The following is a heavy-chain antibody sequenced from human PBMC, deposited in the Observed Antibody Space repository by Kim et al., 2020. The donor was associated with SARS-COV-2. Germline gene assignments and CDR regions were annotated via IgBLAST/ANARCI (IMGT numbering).Heavy chain of an antibody. D-gene: IGHD3-3*01. CDR3: ARLFTIFGVVTVWVAAFDI. CDR2: INQDGDEK. V-gene: IGHV3-7*03. CDR1: GFTFSSYW. J-gene: IGHJ3*02. Sequence: GGSLRLSCAASGFTFSSYWMSWVRQAPGKGLEWVANINQDGDEKYYVDSMKGRFTISRDNAKNSLYLQMNSLRAEDTAVYYCARLFTIFGVVTVWVAAFDIWGQGTSVTVS.